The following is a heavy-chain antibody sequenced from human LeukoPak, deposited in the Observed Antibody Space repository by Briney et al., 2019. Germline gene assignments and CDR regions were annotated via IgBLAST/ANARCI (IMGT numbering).Heavy chain of an antibody. CDR1: GGSFSSSDY. CDR3: ARQAASAYYFGSGNWFDP. J-gene: IGHJ5*02. CDR2: IYYSGST. D-gene: IGHD3-10*01. V-gene: IGHV4-39*01. Sequence: SETLSLTCSVSGGSFSSSDYWGWIRPPPGKGLEWIGSIYYSGSTYYNPSLKSRVTISVDTSKNQFSLKLSSVTAADTAVYYCARQAASAYYFGSGNWFDPWGQGTLVTVSS.